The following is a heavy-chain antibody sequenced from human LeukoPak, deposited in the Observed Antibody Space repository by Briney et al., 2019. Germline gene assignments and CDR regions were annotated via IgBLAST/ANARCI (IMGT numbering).Heavy chain of an antibody. CDR2: MTGSGAST. CDR1: GFTFSNYA. CDR3: AREGVNYDSSGLYY. D-gene: IGHD3-22*01. Sequence: GGSLRLSCAASGFTFSNYAMNWVRQAPGKGLEWVSGMTGSGASTSYADSVKGRFTISRDNSKNTLNLQMNSLRAEDTAVYYCAREGVNYDSSGLYYWGQGTLVTVSS. J-gene: IGHJ4*02. V-gene: IGHV3-23*01.